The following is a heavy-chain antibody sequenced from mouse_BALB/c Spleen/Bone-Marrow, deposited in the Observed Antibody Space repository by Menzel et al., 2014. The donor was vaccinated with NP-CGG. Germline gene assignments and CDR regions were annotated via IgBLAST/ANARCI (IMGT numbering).Heavy chain of an antibody. D-gene: IGHD3-1*01. CDR3: ARSGSSGYHYYAMDY. CDR1: GDSITSGY. V-gene: IGHV3-8*02. J-gene: IGHJ4*01. Sequence: EVHLVESGPSLVKPSQTLSLTCSVTGDSITSGYWNWIRKFPGNKLEYMGYISYSGSTYYNPSLKSRISITRDTSKNLYYLQLNSVTTKGTATYYCARSGSSGYHYYAMDYWGQGTSVTVSS. CDR2: ISYSGST.